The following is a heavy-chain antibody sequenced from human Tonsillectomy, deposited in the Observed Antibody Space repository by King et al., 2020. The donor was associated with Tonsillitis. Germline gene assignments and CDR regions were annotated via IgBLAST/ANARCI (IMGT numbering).Heavy chain of an antibody. J-gene: IGHJ3*02. CDR1: GGTFSSYA. D-gene: IGHD3-22*01. Sequence: QLVQSGAEVKKPGSSVKVSCKASGGTFSSYAIRWVRQAPGQGLEWMGRIIPILGIAKYAQKFQGRVTITADKSTSTAYMELSSLRSADTTVYYCAKVEGYYDISGYYPDDPFDIWGQGTMVTVSS. CDR3: AKVEGYYDISGYYPDDPFDI. V-gene: IGHV1-69*04. CDR2: IIPILGIA.